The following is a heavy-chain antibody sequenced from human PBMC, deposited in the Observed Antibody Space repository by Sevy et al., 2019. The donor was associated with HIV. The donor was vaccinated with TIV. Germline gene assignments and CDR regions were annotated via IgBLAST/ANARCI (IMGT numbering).Heavy chain of an antibody. J-gene: IGHJ5*02. D-gene: IGHD3-22*01. CDR1: GGSISSGGYY. Sequence: SETLSLTCTVSGGSISSGGYYWSWIRQHPGKGLEWIGYIYYSGSTYYNPSLKSRVTISVDTSKNQFSLKLSSVTAAETAVYYCARENYYDSSGFGHGDNWFDPWGQGTLVTVSS. CDR2: IYYSGST. CDR3: ARENYYDSSGFGHGDNWFDP. V-gene: IGHV4-31*03.